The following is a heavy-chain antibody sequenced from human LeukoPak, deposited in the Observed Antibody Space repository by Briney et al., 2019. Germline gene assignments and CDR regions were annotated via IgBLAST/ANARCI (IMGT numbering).Heavy chain of an antibody. J-gene: IGHJ4*02. CDR3: ARGDFWSGAPTD. CDR1: GGSISSYY. Sequence: SETLSLTCTVSGGSISSYYWSWIRQPAGKGLEWIGRIYTSGSTNYNPSLKSRVSMSVDTSKNQFSLRVNSMTAADTAVYYCARGDFWSGAPTDWGQGTLVTVSS. CDR2: IYTSGST. D-gene: IGHD3-3*01. V-gene: IGHV4-4*07.